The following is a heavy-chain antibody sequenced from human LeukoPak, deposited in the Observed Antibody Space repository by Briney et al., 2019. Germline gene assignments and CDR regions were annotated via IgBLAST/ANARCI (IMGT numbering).Heavy chain of an antibody. J-gene: IGHJ4*02. Sequence: SETLSLTCTVSGGSISSYYWSWIRQPPGKGLEYIGHISYSGGTSYNPSLKSRVTMSLDTSKSQFSLGLNSVTAADTAVYYCARLTGGLFDYWGQGTLVTVSS. D-gene: IGHD3-9*01. CDR3: ARLTGGLFDY. V-gene: IGHV4-59*01. CDR1: GGSISSYY. CDR2: ISYSGGT.